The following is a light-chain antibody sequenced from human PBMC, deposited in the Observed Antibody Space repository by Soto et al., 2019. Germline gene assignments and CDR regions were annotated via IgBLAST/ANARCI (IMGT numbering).Light chain of an antibody. CDR3: SSYSTSTSVV. V-gene: IGLV2-14*01. Sequence: QSALTQPASVSGSPGQSITISCTGTSSDIGGSNYVSWYQQHPGKAPKLMIYEVSNRPSGVSNRFSGSKSGNTASLTISGLQAEDEAEYYCSSYSTSTSVVFGGGTKVTVL. CDR1: SSDIGGSNY. CDR2: EVS. J-gene: IGLJ2*01.